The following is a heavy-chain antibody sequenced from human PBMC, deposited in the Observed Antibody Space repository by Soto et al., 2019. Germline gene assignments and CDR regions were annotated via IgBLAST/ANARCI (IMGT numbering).Heavy chain of an antibody. CDR1: GYTFTSYG. CDR2: ISPYNGDT. Sequence: QVQLVQSGTEVKKPGASVMVSCKTSGYTFTSYGISWVRQAPGQGLEWMGLISPYNGDTIYARKFQGRVIVTADTATSTVYMELRSLRSDDTAVYYCVRDASSGYRGWWDPWGQEPWSPSPQ. CDR3: VRDASSGYRGWWDP. J-gene: IGHJ5*02. V-gene: IGHV1-18*01. D-gene: IGHD5-18*01.